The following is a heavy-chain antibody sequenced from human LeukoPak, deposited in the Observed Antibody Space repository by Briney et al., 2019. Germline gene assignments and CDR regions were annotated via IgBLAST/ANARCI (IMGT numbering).Heavy chain of an antibody. CDR2: IYSSGNT. Sequence: SQTLSLTCIVSGGSVNRGSYYWSWVRQPPGKGLEWIGYIYSSGNTIYNPSLKSRVTISVDTSKNQFSLKLSSVTAADTAVYYCVRDRELTYWGQGTLVTVSS. CDR1: GGSVNRGSYY. CDR3: VRDRELTY. J-gene: IGHJ4*02. D-gene: IGHD1-26*01. V-gene: IGHV4-61*01.